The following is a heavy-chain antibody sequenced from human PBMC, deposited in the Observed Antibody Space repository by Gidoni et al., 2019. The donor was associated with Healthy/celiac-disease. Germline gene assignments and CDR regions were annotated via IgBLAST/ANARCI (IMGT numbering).Heavy chain of an antibody. Sequence: EVQLVESGGGLFQPGGSLRLSCAASGFTVSSNYMSWVRQAPGKGLEWVSVIYSGGSTYYADSVKGRYTISRDNSKNTLYLQMNSLRAENTAVYYCARDSGSYGRTGYWGQGTLVTVSS. D-gene: IGHD1-26*01. V-gene: IGHV3-53*01. CDR2: IYSGGST. CDR3: ARDSGSYGRTGY. CDR1: GFTVSSNY. J-gene: IGHJ4*02.